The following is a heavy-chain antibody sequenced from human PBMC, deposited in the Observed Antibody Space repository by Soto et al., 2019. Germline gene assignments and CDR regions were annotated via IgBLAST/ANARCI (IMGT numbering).Heavy chain of an antibody. V-gene: IGHV4-30-4*01. CDR2: IYYSGST. J-gene: IGHJ4*02. D-gene: IGHD3-10*01. CDR1: GDSITSGDYY. Sequence: QVQLQELGPGLVKPSQTLSLTCTVSGDSITSGDYYWSWIRQPPGKGLEWIGYIYYSGSTYYNPSLKSRITISVDTSKNQFSLRLSSVTAADTAVYYCARDRGWFYFDDWGQGTLVTVSS. CDR3: ARDRGWFYFDD.